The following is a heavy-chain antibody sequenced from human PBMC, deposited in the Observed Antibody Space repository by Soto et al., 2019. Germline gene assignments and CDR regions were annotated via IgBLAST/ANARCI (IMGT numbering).Heavy chain of an antibody. CDR1: GYTFTSYA. J-gene: IGHJ4*02. CDR3: ARKYYYDSSGYWALDY. V-gene: IGHV1-3*01. Sequence: VQLVQSGAEVKKPGASVKVSCKASGYTFTSYAMHWVRQAPGQRLEWMGWINAGNGNTKYSQKFQGRVTITRDTSASTAYMELSSLRSEDTAVYYCARKYYYDSSGYWALDYWGQGTLVTVSS. D-gene: IGHD3-22*01. CDR2: INAGNGNT.